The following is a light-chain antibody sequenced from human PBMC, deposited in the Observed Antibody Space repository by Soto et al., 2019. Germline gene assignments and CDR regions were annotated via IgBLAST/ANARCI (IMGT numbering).Light chain of an antibody. CDR3: SSYTSSNSVV. Sequence: QSALTQPASVSGSPGQSITISCSGTSSDIGTYDFVSWYQHLPGKAPKLIISEVSNRPSGVSDRFSGSKSGSVASLTISGLQAEDEADYHCSSYTSSNSVVFGGGTKLTVL. V-gene: IGLV2-14*01. CDR2: EVS. CDR1: SSDIGTYDF. J-gene: IGLJ2*01.